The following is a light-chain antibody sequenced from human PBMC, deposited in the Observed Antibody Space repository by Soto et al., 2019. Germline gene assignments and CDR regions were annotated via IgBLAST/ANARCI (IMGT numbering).Light chain of an antibody. V-gene: IGKV1-8*01. J-gene: IGKJ4*01. CDR1: QGISSY. CDR3: QQIYSAPLT. Sequence: AIRMTQSPSSLSASTGDRVTITCRASQGISSYLAWYQQKPGKAPKLLIYKASTLKSGVPSRFSGSGSGTEFTLSISSLQPEDFATYFCQQIYSAPLTFGGGTKVDIK. CDR2: KAS.